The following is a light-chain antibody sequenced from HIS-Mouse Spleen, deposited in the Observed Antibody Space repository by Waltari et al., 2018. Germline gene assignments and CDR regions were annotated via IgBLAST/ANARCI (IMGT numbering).Light chain of an antibody. CDR1: SSDVGSYNL. CDR3: CSYAGSSTV. J-gene: IGLJ1*01. V-gene: IGLV2-23*03. CDR2: EGS. Sequence: QSALTQPASVSGSPGQSITIPCTGTSSDVGSYNLVSWYQQHPGKAPKIMIYEGSKRPPGVSNRFSGSKSGNTASLTISGLQAEDEADYYCCSYAGSSTVFGTGTKVTVL.